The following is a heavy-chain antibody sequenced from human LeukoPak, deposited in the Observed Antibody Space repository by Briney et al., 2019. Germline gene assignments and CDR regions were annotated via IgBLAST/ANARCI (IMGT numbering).Heavy chain of an antibody. CDR2: ISWNSGSI. J-gene: IGHJ4*02. CDR1: GFTFDDYA. V-gene: IGHV3-9*01. D-gene: IGHD1-26*01. Sequence: GGSLRLSCAASGFTFDDYAMHWVRQAPGKGLEWVSGISWNSGSIGYADSVKGRFTISRDNSKNTLYLQMNSLRAEDTAVYYCAKDPSGSYHYWGQGTLVTVSS. CDR3: AKDPSGSYHY.